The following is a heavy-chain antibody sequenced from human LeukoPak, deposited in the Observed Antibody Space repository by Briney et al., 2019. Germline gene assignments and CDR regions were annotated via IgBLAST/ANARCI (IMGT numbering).Heavy chain of an antibody. V-gene: IGHV4-59*08. Sequence: SETLSLTCSVSGGSMNSYYWSWIRQSPGKGLGWIGYIYYSGSTNYNPSLKSRVTISVDTSKNQFSLKLSSVTAADTAVYYCARHVWLQPFDYWGQGTLVTVSS. CDR3: ARHVWLQPFDY. CDR1: GGSMNSYY. CDR2: IYYSGST. J-gene: IGHJ4*02. D-gene: IGHD3-9*01.